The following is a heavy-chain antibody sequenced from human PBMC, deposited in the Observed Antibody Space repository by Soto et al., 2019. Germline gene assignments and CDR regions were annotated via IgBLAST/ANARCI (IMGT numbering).Heavy chain of an antibody. Sequence: SETLSLTCTVSGGSISSYYWSWIRQPPGKGLEWIGYIYYSGSTNYNPSLKSRVTISVDTSKNQFSLKLSSVTAADTAVYYCARTIAAAGCSDVWGQGTTVTVSS. CDR2: IYYSGST. V-gene: IGHV4-59*01. CDR1: GGSISSYY. J-gene: IGHJ6*02. CDR3: ARTIAAAGCSDV. D-gene: IGHD6-13*01.